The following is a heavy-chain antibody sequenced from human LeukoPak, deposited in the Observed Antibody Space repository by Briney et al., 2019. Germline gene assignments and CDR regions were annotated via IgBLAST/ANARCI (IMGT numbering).Heavy chain of an antibody. Sequence: GGSLGLSCASSGFPFSSCCMNWVPGARGRGWEWGKSISSSSSYIYYADSVEGRFTISRDNAKNSLYLQMNSLRAEDTAVYYCARDGYDILTGYSNSWGQGTLVTVSS. CDR2: ISSSSSYI. J-gene: IGHJ4*02. V-gene: IGHV3-21*01. D-gene: IGHD3-9*01. CDR3: ARDGYDILTGYSNS. CDR1: GFPFSSCC.